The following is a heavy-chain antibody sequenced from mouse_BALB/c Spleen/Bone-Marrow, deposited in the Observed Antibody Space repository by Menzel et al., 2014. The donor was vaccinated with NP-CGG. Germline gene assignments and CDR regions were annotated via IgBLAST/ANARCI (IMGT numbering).Heavy chain of an antibody. CDR3: TRYLYGNMDY. J-gene: IGHJ4*01. CDR1: GYTFTNYW. D-gene: IGHD2-10*02. Sequence: QVQLQQSGAELVRPGASVNLSCKASGYTFTNYWINWLKQRPGQGLEWIGNIYPSDTYTNYNPKFKDKATLTVDKSSTTAYMQLNSPTSEDSAVYYCTRYLYGNMDYWGQGTSVTVSS. CDR2: IYPSDTYT. V-gene: IGHV1-69*02.